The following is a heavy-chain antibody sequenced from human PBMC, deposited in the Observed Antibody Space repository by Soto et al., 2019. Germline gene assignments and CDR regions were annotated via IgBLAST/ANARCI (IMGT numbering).Heavy chain of an antibody. CDR2: ISAYDGNT. CDR1: GYTCTSYG. V-gene: IGHV1-18*01. D-gene: IGHD6-13*01. CDR3: AAVKQQLVTLGYYFDY. Sequence: GASVKVSCKASGYTCTSYGISWVRQAPGQGLEWMGWISAYDGNTNYAQKLQGRVTMTTDTSTSTAYMELRSLRSDDTAVYYCAAVKQQLVTLGYYFDYWGQGTLVTVSS. J-gene: IGHJ4*02.